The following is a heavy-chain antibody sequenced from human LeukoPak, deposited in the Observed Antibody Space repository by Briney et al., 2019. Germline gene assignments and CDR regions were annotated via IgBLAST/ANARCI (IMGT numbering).Heavy chain of an antibody. D-gene: IGHD3-22*01. CDR1: GFTFCSFR. CDR3: RRYYDTSGLIRN. Sequence: PGGSLRLSCAPSGFTFCSFRLTGVRQAPGKGLEWLATIKQDGSEKSYVDSVQGRFTISRDNAKNSLFLEMSSLRAEDTAVYFCRRYYDTSGLIRNWGQGTLVTVSS. V-gene: IGHV3-7*01. J-gene: IGHJ4*02. CDR2: IKQDGSEK.